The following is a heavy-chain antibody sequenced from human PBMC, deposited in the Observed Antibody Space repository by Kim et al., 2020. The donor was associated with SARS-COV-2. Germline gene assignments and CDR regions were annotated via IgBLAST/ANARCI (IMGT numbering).Heavy chain of an antibody. V-gene: IGHV4-31*02. D-gene: IGHD5-12*01. CDR3: ARGGYDHGDFDY. Sequence: YYNPSLKSRVTISVDTSKNQFSLKLSSVTAADTAVYYCARGGYDHGDFDYWGQGTLVTVSS. J-gene: IGHJ4*02.